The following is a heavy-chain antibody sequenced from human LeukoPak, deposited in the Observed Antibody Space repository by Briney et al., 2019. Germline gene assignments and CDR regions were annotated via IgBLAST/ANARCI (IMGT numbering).Heavy chain of an antibody. Sequence: PSETLPLTCAVYGGSFSGYYWSWIRQPPGKGLEWIGEINHSGSTNYNPSLKSRVTISVDTSKNQFSLKLSSVTAADTAVYYCARGGSYGSGSYYNVIRWPLDYWGQGTLVTVSS. CDR2: INHSGST. D-gene: IGHD3-10*01. CDR1: GGSFSGYY. V-gene: IGHV4-34*01. CDR3: ARGGSYGSGSYYNVIRWPLDY. J-gene: IGHJ4*02.